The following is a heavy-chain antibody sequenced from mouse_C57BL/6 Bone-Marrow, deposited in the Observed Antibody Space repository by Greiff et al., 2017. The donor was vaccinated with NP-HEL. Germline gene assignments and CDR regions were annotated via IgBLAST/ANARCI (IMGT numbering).Heavy chain of an antibody. CDR3: ASGRGAWYFDV. CDR1: GYSSTDYN. J-gene: IGHJ1*03. CDR2: INPNYGTT. D-gene: IGHD4-1*01. Sequence: EVKLMESGPELVKPGASVKISCKASGYSSTDYNMNWVKQSNGKSLEWIGVINPNYGTTSYNQKFKGKATLTVDQSSSTAYMQLNSLTSEDSAVYYCASGRGAWYFDVWGTGTTVTVSS. V-gene: IGHV1-39*01.